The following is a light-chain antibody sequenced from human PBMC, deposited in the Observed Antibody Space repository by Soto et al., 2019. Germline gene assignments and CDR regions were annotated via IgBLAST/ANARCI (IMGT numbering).Light chain of an antibody. V-gene: IGKV3D-15*01. Sequence: IVMTQSPATLSVSPGERATLSCRASQSIGTHLAWYQQKPGQAPRLLIYDASTRATGIPARFSGSGSGTEFMLTISTLQSEDFAFYYCQHYDQWLSFGPGTKVDI. CDR2: DAS. CDR3: QHYDQWLS. J-gene: IGKJ3*01. CDR1: QSIGTH.